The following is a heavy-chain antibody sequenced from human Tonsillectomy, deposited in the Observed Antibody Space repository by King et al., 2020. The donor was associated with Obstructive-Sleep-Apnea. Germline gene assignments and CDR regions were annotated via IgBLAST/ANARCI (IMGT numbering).Heavy chain of an antibody. CDR2: ISNDGTNK. V-gene: IGHV3-30*18. CDR1: GFTFSGYG. Sequence: VQLVESGGGVVQPGRSLRLSCAASGFTFSGYGMHWVRQAPGKGLEWVAVISNDGTNKYYAESVKGRFTISRDKSKNTLYLQMNSLRAEDTAVYYCVKDRGIVGPRHALGMTGYWGQGTLVTVSS. J-gene: IGHJ4*02. CDR3: VKDRGIVGPRHALGMTGY. D-gene: IGHD1-26*01.